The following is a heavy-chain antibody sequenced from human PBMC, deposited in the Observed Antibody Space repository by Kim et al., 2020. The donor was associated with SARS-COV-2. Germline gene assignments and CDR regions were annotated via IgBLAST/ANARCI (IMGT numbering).Heavy chain of an antibody. CDR2: ISSSSSYI. J-gene: IGHJ4*02. Sequence: GGSLRLSCAASGFTFSSYSMNWVRQAPGKGLEWVSSISSSSSYIYYADSVKGRFTISRDNAKNSLYLQMNSLRAEDTAVYYCAREAVDWLPMSINYFDYWGQGTLVTVSS. D-gene: IGHD3-9*01. CDR1: GFTFSSYS. CDR3: AREAVDWLPMSINYFDY. V-gene: IGHV3-21*01.